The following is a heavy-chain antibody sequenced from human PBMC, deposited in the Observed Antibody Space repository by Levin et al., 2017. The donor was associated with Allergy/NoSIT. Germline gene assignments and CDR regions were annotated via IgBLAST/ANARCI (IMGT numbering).Heavy chain of an antibody. V-gene: IGHV3-11*01. CDR3: AREGIGIQLWRRSFDY. D-gene: IGHD5-18*01. J-gene: IGHJ4*02. Sequence: GESLKISCAASGFTFSDYYMSWIRQAPGKGLEWVSYISSSGSTIYYADSVKGRFTISRDNAKNSLYLQMNSLRAEDTAVYYCAREGIGIQLWRRSFDYWGQGTLVTVSS. CDR2: ISSSGSTI. CDR1: GFTFSDYY.